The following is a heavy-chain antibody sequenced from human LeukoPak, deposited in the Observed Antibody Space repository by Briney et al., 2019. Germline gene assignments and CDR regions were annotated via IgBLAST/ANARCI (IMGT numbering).Heavy chain of an antibody. Sequence: PGRSLRLSCAASGFTFSSYAMHWVRQAPGKGLEWVAVISYDGSNKYYEHSVKGRFTISRDNSKNTLYLQMNSLRAEDTAVYYCARGWRMGDYYYGMDVWGQGTTVTVSS. D-gene: IGHD1-26*01. CDR2: ISYDGSNK. CDR1: GFTFSSYA. CDR3: ARGWRMGDYYYGMDV. V-gene: IGHV3-30-3*01. J-gene: IGHJ6*02.